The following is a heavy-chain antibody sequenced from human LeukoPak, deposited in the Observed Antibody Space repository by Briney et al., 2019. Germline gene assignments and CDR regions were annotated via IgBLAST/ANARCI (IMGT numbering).Heavy chain of an antibody. J-gene: IGHJ4*02. CDR3: ARRYYYNLGSFPFDF. D-gene: IGHD3-10*01. CDR2: IHNSGTT. V-gene: IGHV4-34*01. Sequence: PSETLSLTCAVSGVPFSGYFWSWIRQSSGEGLKWIGEIHNSGTTNYNPSLNSRVTISEDTSKNQFYLNLSSVTAADTAVYYCARRYYYNLGSFPFDFWGPGTLVTVSS. CDR1: GVPFSGYF.